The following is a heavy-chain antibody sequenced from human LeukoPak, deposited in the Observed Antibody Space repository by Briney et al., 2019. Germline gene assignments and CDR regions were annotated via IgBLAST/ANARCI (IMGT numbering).Heavy chain of an antibody. CDR1: GGSFSGYY. CDR2: INHSGST. J-gene: IGHJ4*02. CDR3: ARRGFGFGESYTTYY. V-gene: IGHV4-34*01. D-gene: IGHD3-10*01. Sequence: KPSETLSLTCAVYGGSFSGYYWSWIRQPPGKGLEWIGEINHSGSTNYNPSLKSRVTISVDTSKNQFSLKLSFVTAADTAVYYCARRGFGFGESYTTYYWGQGTLVTVSS.